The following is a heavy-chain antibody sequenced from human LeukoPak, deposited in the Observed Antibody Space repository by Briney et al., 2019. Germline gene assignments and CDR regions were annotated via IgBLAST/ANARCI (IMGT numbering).Heavy chain of an antibody. CDR3: AKDFRTGTHYYYAMDV. J-gene: IGHJ6*02. D-gene: IGHD1-1*01. V-gene: IGHV3-43*02. CDR1: GFTLSTNA. CDR2: ISGSGAST. Sequence: PGGSLRLSCLTSGFTLSTNAMSRVRQAPGKGLEWISGISGSGASTYYADSVKGRFTISRDSSKNSLYLQMNSLRTEDTALYYCAKDFRTGTHYYYAMDVWGQGTTVTVSS.